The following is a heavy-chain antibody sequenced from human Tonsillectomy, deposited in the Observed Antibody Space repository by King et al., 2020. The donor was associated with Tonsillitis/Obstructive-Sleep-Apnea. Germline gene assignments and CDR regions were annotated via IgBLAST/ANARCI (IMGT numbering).Heavy chain of an antibody. D-gene: IGHD3-10*01. J-gene: IGHJ4*02. V-gene: IGHV3-30*04. CDR3: ARDPGAPPSGRPSSFDY. CDR2: ISYDGSNK. Sequence: VQLVESGGGVVQPGRSLRLSCAASGFTFSSYVMHWVRQAPGKGLEWVAVISYDGSNKYYADSVKGRFTISRDNSKNTLYVQMNSLRAEDTAVYYCARDPGAPPSGRPSSFDYWGQGTLVTVSS. CDR1: GFTFSSYV.